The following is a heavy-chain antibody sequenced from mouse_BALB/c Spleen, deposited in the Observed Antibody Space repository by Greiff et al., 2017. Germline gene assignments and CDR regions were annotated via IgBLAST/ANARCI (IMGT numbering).Heavy chain of an antibody. CDR3: ARVLYYRYDSHAMDY. CDR2: ISYSGST. V-gene: IGHV3-2*02. Sequence: EVKLLESGPGLVKPSQSLSLTCTVTGYSITSDYAWNWIRQFPGNKLEWMGYISYSGSTSYNPSLKSRISITRDTSKNQFFLQLNSVTTEDTATYYCARVLYYRYDSHAMDYWGQGTSVTVSS. D-gene: IGHD2-14*01. CDR1: GYSITSDYA. J-gene: IGHJ4*01.